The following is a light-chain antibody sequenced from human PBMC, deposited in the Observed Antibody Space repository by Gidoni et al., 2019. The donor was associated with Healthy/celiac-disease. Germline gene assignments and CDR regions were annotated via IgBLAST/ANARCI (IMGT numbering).Light chain of an antibody. CDR2: AAS. CDR1: QGISSY. CDR3: QQLKSF. V-gene: IGKV1-9*01. J-gene: IGKJ4*01. Sequence: DLQLTQSPSFLSASVGDRVTITCRASQGISSYLALYQQKPGKAPKLLIYAASTLQSGVPSRFSGSGSGTEFTLTISSLQPEDFATYYCQQLKSFFGGGTKVEIK.